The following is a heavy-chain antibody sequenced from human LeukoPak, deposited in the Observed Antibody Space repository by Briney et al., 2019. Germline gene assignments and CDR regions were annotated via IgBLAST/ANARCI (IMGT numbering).Heavy chain of an antibody. CDR3: ARQMYYDFWSGYSTFDY. V-gene: IGHV3-48*03. D-gene: IGHD3-3*01. Sequence: GGSLRLSCEASGVSFSGYEMSWVRQAPGKGLEWVSYISSSGNTIYYADSVKGRFTISRDNAKNSLYLQMNSLRAEDTAVYYCARQMYYDFWSGYSTFDYWGQGTLVTVSP. CDR1: GVSFSGYE. CDR2: ISSSGNTI. J-gene: IGHJ4*02.